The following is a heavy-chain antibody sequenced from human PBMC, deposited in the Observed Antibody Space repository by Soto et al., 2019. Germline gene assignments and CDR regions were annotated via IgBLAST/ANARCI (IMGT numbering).Heavy chain of an antibody. CDR1: GFTFSDYY. V-gene: IGHV3-48*02. CDR3: TRDRIAVAGRGDFFDY. D-gene: IGHD6-19*01. Sequence: GGSLRLSCVASGFTFSDYYMNWVRQAPGKGLEWVAYTTSDSSTIYYADSVRGRFAISRDNARNALYLEMNSLTDEDTAVYYCTRDRIAVAGRGDFFDYWGQGTLVTVSS. J-gene: IGHJ4*02. CDR2: TTSDSSTI.